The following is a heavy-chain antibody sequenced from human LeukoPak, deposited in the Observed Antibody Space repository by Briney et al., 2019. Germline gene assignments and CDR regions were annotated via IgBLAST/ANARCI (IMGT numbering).Heavy chain of an antibody. D-gene: IGHD2-15*01. CDR1: GGTFSSYA. CDR3: ARGPGCSGGSCPFSY. V-gene: IGHV1-69*01. Sequence: SVKVSCKASGGTFSSYAISWVRQAPGQGLEWMGGIIPIFGTANYAQKFQGRVTITADESTSTAYMELSSLRSEDTAVYYCARGPGCSGGSCPFSYWGQGTLVTVSS. J-gene: IGHJ4*02. CDR2: IIPIFGTA.